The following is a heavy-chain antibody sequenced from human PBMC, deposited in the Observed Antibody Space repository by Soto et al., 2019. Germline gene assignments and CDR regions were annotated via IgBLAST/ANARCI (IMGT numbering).Heavy chain of an antibody. Sequence: SETLSLTCTVSGGSISSYYWSWIRQPPGKGLEWIGYIYYSGSTNYNPSLKSRVTISVDTSKNQFSLKLSSVTAADTAVYYCARRVAVRGDISYYHYYYKSVWAKGTTDIVSS. CDR3: ARRVAVRGDISYYHYYYKSV. D-gene: IGHD3-10*01. CDR1: GGSISSYY. J-gene: IGHJ6*03. CDR2: IYYSGST. V-gene: IGHV4-59*08.